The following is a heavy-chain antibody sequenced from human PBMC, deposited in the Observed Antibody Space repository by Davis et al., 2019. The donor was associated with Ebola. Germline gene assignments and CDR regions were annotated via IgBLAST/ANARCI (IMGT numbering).Heavy chain of an antibody. J-gene: IGHJ4*02. V-gene: IGHV3-23*01. CDR3: ARRMWVGEYYFDY. CDR1: GFTFSSYA. CDR2: ISCSGGST. Sequence: GESLNISCAASGFTFSSYAMSWVRQAPGKGLELVSPISCSGGSTYYSDSVKGRFTISRDNSKNTLYLQMSSLRAEDTAVYYCARRMWVGEYYFDYWGQGTLVTVSS. D-gene: IGHD1-26*01.